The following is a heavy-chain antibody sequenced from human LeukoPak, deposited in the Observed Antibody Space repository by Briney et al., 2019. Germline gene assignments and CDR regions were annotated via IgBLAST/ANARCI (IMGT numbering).Heavy chain of an antibody. CDR3: ARTFKPYDILTGYYLDY. CDR2: ISYDGSNK. Sequence: GGSLRLSCAASGFTFSSYAMHWLRQAPGKGLEWVAVISYDGSNKYYADSVKGRFTISRDNSKNTLYLQMNSLRAEDTAVYYCARTFKPYDILTGYYLDYWGQGTRVTVSS. V-gene: IGHV3-30-3*01. CDR1: GFTFSSYA. D-gene: IGHD3-9*01. J-gene: IGHJ4*02.